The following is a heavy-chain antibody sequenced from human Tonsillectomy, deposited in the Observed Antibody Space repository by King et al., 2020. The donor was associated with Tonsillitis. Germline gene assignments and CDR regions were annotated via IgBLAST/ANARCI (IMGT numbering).Heavy chain of an antibody. CDR3: GRVDRYVGEGLVDY. D-gene: IGHD3-9*01. CDR1: GGPISSTSYY. Sequence: PQLQESGPGLVKPSETLSLTCTVSGGPISSTSYYWTWIRQPPGKGLEWIGSIHASGATYYTPSLNSRVSISVDTSKNLFSLKVTSATAADTAVYYCGRVDRYVGEGLVDYWGQGTLVTVSS. J-gene: IGHJ4*02. CDR2: IHASGAT. V-gene: IGHV4-39*02.